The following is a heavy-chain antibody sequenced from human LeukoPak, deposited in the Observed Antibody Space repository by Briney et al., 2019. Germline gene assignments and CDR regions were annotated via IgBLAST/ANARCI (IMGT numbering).Heavy chain of an antibody. J-gene: IGHJ5*02. CDR1: GASFSGYY. Sequence: PSQTLSPTCALDGASFSGYYWSWIRQPPGKVLEWIGEINHSGSTNYNPSLKSRVTISVDTSKNQFYLKLSSVTAADTAVYYCARSGLGYCSSTSCSSWFDPWGQGTLVTVSS. V-gene: IGHV4-34*01. CDR3: ARSGLGYCSSTSCSSWFDP. CDR2: INHSGST. D-gene: IGHD2-2*03.